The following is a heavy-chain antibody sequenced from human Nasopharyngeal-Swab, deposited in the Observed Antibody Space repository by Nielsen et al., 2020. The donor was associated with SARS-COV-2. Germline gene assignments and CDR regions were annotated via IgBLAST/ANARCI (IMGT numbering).Heavy chain of an antibody. CDR3: TTDFYFDY. Sequence: GESLKISCAASGFIFSGSAMHWVRQASGKGLEWLGRIGDKDHNYATTYGASVKGRFTISRDDSKNTAFLQMDSLKTKDTALYYCTTDFYFDYWGQGTLVTVSS. CDR2: IGDKDHNYAT. V-gene: IGHV3-73*01. CDR1: GFIFSGSA. J-gene: IGHJ4*02.